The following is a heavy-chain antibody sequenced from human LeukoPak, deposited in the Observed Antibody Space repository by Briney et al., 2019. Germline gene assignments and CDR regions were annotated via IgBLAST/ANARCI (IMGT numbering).Heavy chain of an antibody. J-gene: IGHJ4*02. CDR1: GGTFSSYA. D-gene: IGHD3-22*01. CDR2: IIPIFGIA. V-gene: IGHV1-69*04. CDR3: AREQDYYDSSGYYSY. Sequence: SVKVSCKASGGTFSSYAISWVRQAPGQGLEWMGRIIPIFGIAIYAQKFQGRVTITADKSTSTAYMELSSLRSEDTAVYYCAREQDYYDSSGYYSYWGQGTLVTVSS.